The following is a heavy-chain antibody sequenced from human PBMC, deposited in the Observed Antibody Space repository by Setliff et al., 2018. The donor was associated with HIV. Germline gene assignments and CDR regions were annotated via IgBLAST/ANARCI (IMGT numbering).Heavy chain of an antibody. Sequence: GGSLRLSCVASGLPFYNYWMTWLRRAPGRGLEWVANIKQDGSDMHYIESVKGRFTIFRDNAKNSVFLQMNSLRPEDTATYYCVRDPIEGYPDYFDYWGQGTLVTV. CDR2: IKQDGSDM. V-gene: IGHV3-7*03. D-gene: IGHD1-26*01. CDR1: GLPFYNYW. J-gene: IGHJ4*02. CDR3: VRDPIEGYPDYFDY.